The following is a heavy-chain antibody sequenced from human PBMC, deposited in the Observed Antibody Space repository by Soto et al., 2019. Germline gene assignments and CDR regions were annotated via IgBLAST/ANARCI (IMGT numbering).Heavy chain of an antibody. Sequence: SETLSLTCAVYGGSFSGYYWSWIRQPPGKGLEWIGEINHSGSTNYNPSLKSRVTISVDTSKNQFSLKLSSVTAADTAVYYCARRSSSWYRRYYYYYYGMDVWGQGTTVTVSS. V-gene: IGHV4-34*01. CDR2: INHSGST. J-gene: IGHJ6*02. CDR3: ARRSSSWYRRYYYYYYGMDV. D-gene: IGHD6-13*01. CDR1: GGSFSGYY.